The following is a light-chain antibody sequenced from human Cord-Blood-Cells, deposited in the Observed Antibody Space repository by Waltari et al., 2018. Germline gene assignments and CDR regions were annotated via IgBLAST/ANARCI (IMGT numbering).Light chain of an antibody. J-gene: IGLJ1*01. CDR2: DNN. CDR3: ATWDSSLSAYV. V-gene: IGLV1-51*01. Sequence: QSVLTQPPSVSAAPGQKVTIPCSGSSSNIGNNYVSWYQQLPGTAPKRHIYDNNQRPSGIPDRFSGSKSSTSATLGITGLQTGDEADYYCATWDSSLSAYVFGTGTKVTVL. CDR1: SSNIGNNY.